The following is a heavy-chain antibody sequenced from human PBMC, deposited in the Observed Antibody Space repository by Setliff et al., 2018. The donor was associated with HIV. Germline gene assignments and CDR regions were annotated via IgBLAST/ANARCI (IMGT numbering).Heavy chain of an antibody. CDR3: ARDPTYYFDSSGPYDAFDI. D-gene: IGHD3-22*01. CDR1: GGSFSGYY. Sequence: PSETLSLTCVVYGGSFSGYYLSWVRQPPGKGLEWIGEISHSGTTTYSPSLESRVSISPDTSKNQFSLKLTSVSAADTAVYYCARDPTYYFDSSGPYDAFDIWGQGTMVTVSS. J-gene: IGHJ3*02. V-gene: IGHV4-34*01. CDR2: ISHSGTT.